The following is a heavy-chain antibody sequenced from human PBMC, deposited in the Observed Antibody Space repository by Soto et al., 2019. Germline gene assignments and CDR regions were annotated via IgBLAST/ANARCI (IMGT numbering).Heavy chain of an antibody. J-gene: IGHJ3*02. CDR3: ARDLKGYGSAFDI. CDR2: IHPNSGGT. CDR1: GYTFTGYY. V-gene: IGHV1-2*02. Sequence: ASVKVSCKASGYTFTGYYMHWVRQAPGQGLEWMGWIHPNSGGTNYAQKFQGRVTMTRDTSISTAYMELSRLRSDDTAVYYCARDLKGYGSAFDIWGQVTMVNVSS. D-gene: IGHD3-10*01.